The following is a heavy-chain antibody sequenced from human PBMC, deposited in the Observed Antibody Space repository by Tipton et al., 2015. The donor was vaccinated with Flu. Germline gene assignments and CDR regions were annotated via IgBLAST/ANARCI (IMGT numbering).Heavy chain of an antibody. CDR3: ARSMYYYGSGSADY. CDR2: ISHSGRT. J-gene: IGHJ4*02. V-gene: IGHV4-38-2*01. CDR1: DYSISSGYY. Sequence: TLSLTCAVSDYSISSGYYWGWVRQPPGKGLEWIGCISHSGRTYYNPSLKSRVTISVDTAKNQFSQRLSSVTAADTAVYYCARSMYYYGSGSADYWGQGTLVTVSS. D-gene: IGHD3-10*01.